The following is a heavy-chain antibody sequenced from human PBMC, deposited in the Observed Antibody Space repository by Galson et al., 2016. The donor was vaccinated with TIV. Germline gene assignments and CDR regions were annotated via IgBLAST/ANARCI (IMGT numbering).Heavy chain of an antibody. J-gene: IGHJ4*02. D-gene: IGHD3-3*01. CDR3: VSSRGTDFWRNFDF. Sequence: SLRLSCAASGFTFSGYSMNWVRQAPGKGLEWVSFISSTLSDTFYADSVKGRFSISRDNTKNSVYLQMNNLSAEDMAVYYCVSSRGTDFWRNFDFWGQGTLFTVSS. CDR1: GFTFSGYS. CDR2: ISSTLSDT. V-gene: IGHV3-21*01.